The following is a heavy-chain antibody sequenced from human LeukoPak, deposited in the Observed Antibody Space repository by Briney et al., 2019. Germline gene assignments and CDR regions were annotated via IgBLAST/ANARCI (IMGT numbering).Heavy chain of an antibody. CDR3: ARDNSSGSGDSWAYYFDY. J-gene: IGHJ4*02. CDR1: GYTFTSYY. V-gene: IGHV1-46*01. D-gene: IGHD6-19*01. CDR2: INPSGGST. Sequence: GASVKVSCKASGYTFTSYYMHWVRQAPGQGLEWMGIINPSGGSTSYAQKFQGRVTMTRDTSTSTVYMELSSLRSEDTAVYYCARDNSSGSGDSWAYYFDYWGQGTLVTVSS.